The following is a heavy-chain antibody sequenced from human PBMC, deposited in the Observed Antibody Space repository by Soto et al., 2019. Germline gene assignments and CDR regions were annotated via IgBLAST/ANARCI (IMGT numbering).Heavy chain of an antibody. V-gene: IGHV1-18*04. CDR3: ARGPRGLYYYDSNGYELGLD. J-gene: IGHJ4*02. CDR2: ISAYNGNT. CDR1: GYTFTSYG. Sequence: ASVKVSCKASGYTFTSYGISWVRQAPGQGLEWMGWISAYNGNTNYAQKLQGRVTMTTDTSTSTAYMELRSLRSDDTAVYYCARGPRGLYYYDSNGYELGLDWGQGTLVTVSS. D-gene: IGHD3-22*01.